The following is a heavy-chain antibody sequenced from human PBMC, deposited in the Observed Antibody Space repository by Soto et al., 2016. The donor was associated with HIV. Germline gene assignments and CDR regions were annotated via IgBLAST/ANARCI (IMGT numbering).Heavy chain of an antibody. Sequence: EVQLVETGGGLIQPGGSLRLSCAASGFIVSNNYVTWVRQAPGKGLEWVSVIYSSGSTYYADSVRGRFTISRDDSQNTVFLQLNNLRVEDTAIYYCARGVPGYVVAGLDYWGQGPWSPSPQ. J-gene: IGHJ4*02. CDR1: GFIVSNNY. CDR3: ARGVPGYVVAGLDY. V-gene: IGHV3-53*02. CDR2: IYSSGST. D-gene: IGHD2-2*03.